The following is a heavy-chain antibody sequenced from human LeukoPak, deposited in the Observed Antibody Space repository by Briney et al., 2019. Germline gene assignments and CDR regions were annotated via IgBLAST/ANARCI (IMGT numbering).Heavy chain of an antibody. CDR3: ARRYYYNLGSFPFDF. J-gene: IGHJ4*02. CDR2: IHNSGTT. Sequence: SETLSLTCAVSGVPFSGYFWSWLRQSSGKGLEWIGEIHNSGTTNYNPSLNSRVTISEDTSKNQFYLNLSSVTAADTAVYYCARRYYYNLGSFPFDFWGQGTLVTVSS. V-gene: IGHV4-34*01. D-gene: IGHD3-10*01. CDR1: GVPFSGYF.